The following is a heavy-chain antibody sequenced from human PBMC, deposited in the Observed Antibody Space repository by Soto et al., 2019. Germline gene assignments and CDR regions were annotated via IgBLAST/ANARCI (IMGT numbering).Heavy chain of an antibody. V-gene: IGHV3-9*01. CDR1: GFTFDDYA. CDR3: AKGGRQWLVTSDFNY. CDR2: ISWNSRNT. Sequence: PGGSLRLSCAASGFTFDDYAMYWVRQVLGKGLEWVAIISWNSRNTDYADSVKGRFTISRDNSKNTVSLEMTSLRAEDTAVYYCAKGGRQWLVTSDFNYWGQGALVTVSS. J-gene: IGHJ4*02. D-gene: IGHD6-19*01.